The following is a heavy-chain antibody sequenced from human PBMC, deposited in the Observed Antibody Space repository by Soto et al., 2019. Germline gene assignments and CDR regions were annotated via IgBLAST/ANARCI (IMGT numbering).Heavy chain of an antibody. CDR2: IWYDGSNK. CDR1: GFTFSSYG. J-gene: IGHJ1*01. V-gene: IGHV3-33*01. Sequence: PGGSLRLSCAASGFTFSSYGMHWVRQAPGKVLEWVAVIWYDGSNKYYADSVKGRFTISRDNSKNTLYLQMNSLRAEDAAVYYCAREPSIAAAAEYFQHWGQGTLVTVSS. D-gene: IGHD6-13*01. CDR3: AREPSIAAAAEYFQH.